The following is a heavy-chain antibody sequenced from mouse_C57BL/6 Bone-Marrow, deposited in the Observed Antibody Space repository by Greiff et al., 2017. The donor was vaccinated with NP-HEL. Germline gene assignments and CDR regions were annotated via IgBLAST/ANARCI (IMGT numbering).Heavy chain of an antibody. CDR2: IRNKANGYTT. D-gene: IGHD1-1*01. CDR3: ARYISPYGPSMDY. J-gene: IGHJ4*01. CDR1: GFTFTDYY. Sequence: EVQLMESGGGLVQPGGSLSLSCAASGFTFTDYYMSWVRQPPGKALEWLGFIRNKANGYTTEYSASVKGRFTISRDNSQSILYLQMNALRAEDSATYYCARYISPYGPSMDYWGQGTSVTVSS. V-gene: IGHV7-3*01.